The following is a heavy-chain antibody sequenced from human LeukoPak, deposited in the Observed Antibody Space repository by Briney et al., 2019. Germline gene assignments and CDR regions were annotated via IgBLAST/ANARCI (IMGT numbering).Heavy chain of an antibody. CDR3: ARGGYDFDS. Sequence: SQTLSLTCAISGDGVFSGSAAWNWIRQSPSRGLEWLGRTYYRSKWYNEYAISLKGRITVNPDTSKNQFSLHLNSVTPEDTAMYYCARGGYDFDSWGQGTLVTVSS. CDR1: GDGVFSGSAA. V-gene: IGHV6-1*01. CDR2: TYYRSKWYN. J-gene: IGHJ4*02. D-gene: IGHD5-12*01.